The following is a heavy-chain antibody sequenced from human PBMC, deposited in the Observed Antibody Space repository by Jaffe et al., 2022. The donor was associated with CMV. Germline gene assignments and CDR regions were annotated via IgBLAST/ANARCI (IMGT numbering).Heavy chain of an antibody. Sequence: EVQVVESGGGLVQPGGSLRLSCTTSGFTFSDYWMTWVRQAPGKGLEWVASMTGDGSARFYVDSVKGRFTISRDNAKNSVYLQMNSLRVEDTAIYYCARDPVDLWGRGTLVTVSS. CDR1: GFTFSDYW. CDR2: MTGDGSAR. J-gene: IGHJ2*01. V-gene: IGHV3-7*01. CDR3: ARDPVDL.